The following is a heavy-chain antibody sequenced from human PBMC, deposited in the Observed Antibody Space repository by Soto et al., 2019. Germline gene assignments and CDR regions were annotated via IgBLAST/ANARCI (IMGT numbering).Heavy chain of an antibody. Sequence: ASVKVSCKASGYTFTSYGISWVRQAPGQGLEWMGWISAYNGNTNYAQKLQGRVTMTTDTSTSTAYMELRSLRSDDTAVYYCARFFSVYFDCLYLFYYCAQGSLVPVSS. CDR2: ISAYNGNT. J-gene: IGHJ4*02. D-gene: IGHD3-9*01. CDR3: ARFFSVYFDCLYLFYY. V-gene: IGHV1-18*01. CDR1: GYTFTSYG.